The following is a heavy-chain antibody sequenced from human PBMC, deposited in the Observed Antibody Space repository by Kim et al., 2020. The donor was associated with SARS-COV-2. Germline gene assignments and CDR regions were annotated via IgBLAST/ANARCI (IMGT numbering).Heavy chain of an antibody. V-gene: IGHV3-48*02. Sequence: ADSVKGRFTISRDNAKNSLYLQMNSLRDEDTAVYYCARDYYGSGSYYIDYWGQGTQVTVSS. J-gene: IGHJ4*02. CDR3: ARDYYGSGSYYIDY. D-gene: IGHD3-10*01.